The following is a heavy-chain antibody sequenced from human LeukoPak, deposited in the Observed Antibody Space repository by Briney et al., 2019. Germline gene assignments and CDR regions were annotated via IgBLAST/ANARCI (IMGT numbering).Heavy chain of an antibody. CDR2: INPSGGST. J-gene: IGHJ4*02. CDR3: ASGSHVRVYDSNPYYGHY. CDR1: GGTFSSYA. V-gene: IGHV1-46*01. D-gene: IGHD3-22*01. Sequence: GASVKVSCKTSGGTFSSYAISWVRQAPGQGLEWMGIINPSGGSTYYAQKFQGRVTMTRDMSTSTVYMELSSLRSEDTALYYCASGSHVRVYDSNPYYGHYWGQGTLVTVSS.